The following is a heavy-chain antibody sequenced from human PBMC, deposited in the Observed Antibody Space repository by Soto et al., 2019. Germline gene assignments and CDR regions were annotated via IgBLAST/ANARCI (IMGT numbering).Heavy chain of an antibody. V-gene: IGHV1-69*12. J-gene: IGHJ2*01. CDR2: IIPIFGTV. CDR1: GGTFSNYP. CDR3: ARGNHRWLQLWYFDL. Sequence: QVQLVQSGAEVKKPGSSVKVSCKASGGTFSNYPVSWVRQAPGQGLEWMGGIIPIFGTVNYAQKFQGRLTITADESPSTAYMELSSLRSDDAAVYYCARGNHRWLQLWYFDLGGRGTLVTVSS. D-gene: IGHD5-12*01.